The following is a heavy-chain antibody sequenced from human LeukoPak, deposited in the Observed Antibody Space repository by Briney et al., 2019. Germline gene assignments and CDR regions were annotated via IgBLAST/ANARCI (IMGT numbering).Heavy chain of an antibody. CDR2: ISDDSRYI. D-gene: IGHD5-18*01. CDR3: VREVKVDTAMGNFDY. J-gene: IGHJ4*02. Sequence: GGSLRLSCAASGFTFSSYNMNWVRQAPGKGLEWVSAISDDSRYIYYADSVKGRFTISRDNAQSSLYLQMNSLRADDTSVYYCVREVKVDTAMGNFDYWGQGTLVSVSS. CDR1: GFTFSSYN. V-gene: IGHV3-21*01.